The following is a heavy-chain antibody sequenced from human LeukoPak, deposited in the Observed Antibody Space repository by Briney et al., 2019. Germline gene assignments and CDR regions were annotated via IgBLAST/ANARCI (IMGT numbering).Heavy chain of an antibody. D-gene: IGHD2-8*02. Sequence: GGSLRLSCAASGFTFTNYWMTWVRQAPGKGLEWVGNINQDGSGESYVDSVKGRFTISRDNAKNSVSLQMHGLRVEDTAVYYCARHWWHGLDIWGHGTLVTVSS. CDR2: INQDGSGE. CDR1: GFTFTNYW. V-gene: IGHV3-7*01. CDR3: ARHWWHGLDI. J-gene: IGHJ3*02.